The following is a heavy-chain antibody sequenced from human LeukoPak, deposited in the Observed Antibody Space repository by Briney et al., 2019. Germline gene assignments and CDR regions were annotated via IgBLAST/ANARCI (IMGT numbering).Heavy chain of an antibody. CDR1: GFTFSSYW. CDR3: ARGGYSYSLDY. J-gene: IGHJ4*02. Sequence: GGSLRLSCAASGFTFSSYWMHWVRHAPGKGLVWVSRINSDGSSTTYADSVKGRFTISRDNAKNTLYLQMNSLRTEDTAVYYCARGGYSYSLDYWGQGTLVTVSS. V-gene: IGHV3-74*01. D-gene: IGHD5-18*01. CDR2: INSDGSST.